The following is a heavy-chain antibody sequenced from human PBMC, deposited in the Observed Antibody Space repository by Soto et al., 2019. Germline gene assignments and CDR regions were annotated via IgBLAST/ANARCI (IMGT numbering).Heavy chain of an antibody. CDR1: GFSLITSGVG. CDR2: IYWNDDK. CDR3: AHKADGSSGYYYYFDY. Sequence: SGPTLVNPTPPLTLTCTFSGFSLITSGVGVGWIRQPPGKALEWLELIYWNDDKRYSPSQKSRLTITKDTSKNQVVLTMTNMDPVDTATYYCAHKADGSSGYYYYFDYWGQGTLVTVS. D-gene: IGHD3-22*01. J-gene: IGHJ4*02. V-gene: IGHV2-5*01.